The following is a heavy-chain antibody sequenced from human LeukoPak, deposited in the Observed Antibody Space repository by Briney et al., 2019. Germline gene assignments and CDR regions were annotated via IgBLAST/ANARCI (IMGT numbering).Heavy chain of an antibody. D-gene: IGHD1-26*01. V-gene: IGHV4-4*07. J-gene: IGHJ4*02. CDR3: ARVRVGRGVDY. CDR1: GDSISSSY. Sequence: PSETLSLTCTVSGDSISSSYWGWIRPPAGKGLEWIGRIHISGSTYYSPSLKSRVTMSVDTSTNQFSLKLSSVTAADTAMYYCARVRVGRGVDYWGQGTLVTVSS. CDR2: IHISGST.